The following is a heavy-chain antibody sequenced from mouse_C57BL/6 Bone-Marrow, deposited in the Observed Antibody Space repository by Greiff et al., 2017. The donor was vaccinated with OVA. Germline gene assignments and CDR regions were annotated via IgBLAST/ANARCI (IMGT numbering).Heavy chain of an antibody. CDR2: IDPENGDT. D-gene: IGHD2-1*01. V-gene: IGHV14-4*01. CDR1: GFNIQDDY. Sequence: QESGAELVRPGASVKLSCTASGFNIQDDYMHWVKQRPEQGLEWIGWIDPENGDTEYASKFQGKATITADTSSNTAYLQLSSLTSEDTAVYYCTSYGNFDYWGQGTTLTVSS. CDR3: TSYGNFDY. J-gene: IGHJ2*01.